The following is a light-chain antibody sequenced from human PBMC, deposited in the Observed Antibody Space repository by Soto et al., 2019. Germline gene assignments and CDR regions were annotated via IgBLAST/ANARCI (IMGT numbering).Light chain of an antibody. J-gene: IGKJ2*01. V-gene: IGKV3-20*01. CDR3: QQDGNSPMYT. CDR1: QSVTSSY. Sequence: EIVLTQSPGTLSLSPGERATLSCRASQSVTSSYLSWYQQKPGQAPRLLIYGASGTATAIPDTFSGSGSGTDFTLATSRLEPEHFAVYYGQQDGNSPMYTFGQRTKLEIK. CDR2: GAS.